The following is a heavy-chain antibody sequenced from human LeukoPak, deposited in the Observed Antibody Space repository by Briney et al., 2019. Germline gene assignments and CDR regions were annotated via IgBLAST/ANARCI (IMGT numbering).Heavy chain of an antibody. CDR3: ARHDGYSSSWYSENY. CDR2: IKKDETEI. CDR1: GFSFRNTW. Sequence: GGSLRLSCTASGFSFRNTWMSWVRQAPGKGLEWVANIKKDETEIYYADSVKGRFTISRDNAKRSLYLQMNVLRAADTAVYYCARHDGYSSSWYSENYWGQGTLVTVSS. V-gene: IGHV3-7*01. D-gene: IGHD6-13*01. J-gene: IGHJ4*02.